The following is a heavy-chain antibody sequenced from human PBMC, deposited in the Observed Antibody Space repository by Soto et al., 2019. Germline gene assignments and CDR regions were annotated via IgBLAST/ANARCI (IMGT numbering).Heavy chain of an antibody. Sequence: EVQLLESGGGLVQHEGSLRLSCEASGFTFSSYAMSWVRQAPGKGLEWVSGISGGGSTTYYADSVKGRFTISRDNSKNTLYLQLNSLRAEDTAVYYCARDQAAGGTISRYFQDWGQGTLVTVSS. CDR2: ISGGGSTT. J-gene: IGHJ1*01. CDR1: GFTFSSYA. V-gene: IGHV3-23*01. D-gene: IGHD6-13*01. CDR3: ARDQAAGGTISRYFQD.